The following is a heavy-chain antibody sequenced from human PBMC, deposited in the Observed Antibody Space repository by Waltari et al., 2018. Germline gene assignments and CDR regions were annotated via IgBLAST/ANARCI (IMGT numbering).Heavy chain of an antibody. D-gene: IGHD3-22*01. CDR1: GGSVSDFY. V-gene: IGHV4-4*07. J-gene: IGHJ5*02. CDR2: IHISGRT. CDR3: ARDYDQDWFDP. Sequence: QVQLQESGPGLVRPSETLSLTCPVSGGSVSDFYWTWIRQPAGGGLEWIGRIHISGRTDYHPSLKSRVSMSVDTSKNQFSLKLSSVTAADTAVYYCARDYDQDWFDPWGQGTLVTVSS.